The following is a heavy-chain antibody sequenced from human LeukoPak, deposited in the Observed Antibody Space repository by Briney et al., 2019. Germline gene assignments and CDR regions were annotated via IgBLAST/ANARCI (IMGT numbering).Heavy chain of an antibody. Sequence: SETLSLTCSVSGASISSGSNYWGWIRQPPGKTLEWIGSIYSSGSTYYNPSLKSRVIIIIDTPKNHFSLTLSSVTAADTAVYYCARDHGVLLSSLYAFDIWGQGTMVTVSS. D-gene: IGHD2-2*01. CDR1: GASISSGSNY. CDR2: IYSSGST. J-gene: IGHJ3*02. CDR3: ARDHGVLLSSLYAFDI. V-gene: IGHV4-39*07.